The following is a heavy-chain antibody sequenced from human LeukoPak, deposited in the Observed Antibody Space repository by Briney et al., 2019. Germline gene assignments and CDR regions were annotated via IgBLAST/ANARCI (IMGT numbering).Heavy chain of an antibody. J-gene: IGHJ3*02. CDR1: GGSISSSSYY. V-gene: IGHV4-39*01. Sequence: PSETLSLTCTVSGGSISSSSYYWGWIRQPPGKGLEWIGSIYYSGSTYYNPSLKSRVTISVDTSKNQFSLKLSSVTAADTAVYFCAKRLIRYFDWLNFDAFDIWGQGTMVTVSS. D-gene: IGHD3-9*01. CDR2: IYYSGST. CDR3: AKRLIRYFDWLNFDAFDI.